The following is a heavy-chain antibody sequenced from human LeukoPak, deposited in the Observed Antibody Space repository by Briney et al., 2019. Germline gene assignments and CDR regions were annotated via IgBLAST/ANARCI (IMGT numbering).Heavy chain of an antibody. J-gene: IGHJ6*02. Sequence: SETLSLTCAVFGGSFSGYYWSWIRQPPGKGLEWIGEINHIGGTDYNPSLKSRLTISVDTSKNQLSLKLSSVTAADTAVYYCKLWSYYYNMDVWGQRSTAVVSS. D-gene: IGHD2/OR15-2a*01. CDR1: GGSFSGYY. CDR3: KLWSYYYNMDV. V-gene: IGHV4-34*01. CDR2: INHIGGT.